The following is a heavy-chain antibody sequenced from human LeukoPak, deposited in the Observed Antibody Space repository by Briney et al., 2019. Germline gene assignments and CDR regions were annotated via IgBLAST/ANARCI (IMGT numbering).Heavy chain of an antibody. CDR1: GYRFTGFW. Sequence: GESLKISCKASGYRFTGFWIGWVRQMPGKGLEWMGIIYPYDSETRYSPSFQGQVTISADKSISTAYLQWSSLQASDSAMHYCARHIGYSAWNPDYWGQGTLVTVSS. D-gene: IGHD5-18*01. CDR2: IYPYDSET. CDR3: ARHIGYSAWNPDY. V-gene: IGHV5-51*01. J-gene: IGHJ4*02.